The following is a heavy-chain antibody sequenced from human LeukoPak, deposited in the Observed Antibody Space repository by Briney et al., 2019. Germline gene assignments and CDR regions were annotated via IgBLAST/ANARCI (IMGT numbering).Heavy chain of an antibody. CDR3: ARASSPSLAIPGY. D-gene: IGHD2-2*01. CDR2: ISSSGSYT. Sequence: GGSLRLSCAASGFTFSDYYMSWIRQAPGKGLEWVTYISSSGSYTNYADSVKGRFTISRGNAKNSLYLQMNSLRAEDTAVYYCARASSPSLAIPGYWGQGTLVTVSS. J-gene: IGHJ4*02. CDR1: GFTFSDYY. V-gene: IGHV3-11*05.